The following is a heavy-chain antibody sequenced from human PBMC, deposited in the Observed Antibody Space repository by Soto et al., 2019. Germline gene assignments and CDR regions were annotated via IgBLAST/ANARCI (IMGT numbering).Heavy chain of an antibody. J-gene: IGHJ4*02. CDR1: GFTFSNYA. Sequence: EVQLLESGGGLIQPGGSLRLSCAASGFTFSNYAMSWVRQAPGKGLEWVATINGDAGNTYYADSVKGRFSVSRANSASTLFLQMSSLRAEDTAVYYCAKIPIMTTVTHYFDYWGPGTLVTVSS. D-gene: IGHD4-17*01. CDR3: AKIPIMTTVTHYFDY. V-gene: IGHV3-23*01. CDR2: INGDAGNT.